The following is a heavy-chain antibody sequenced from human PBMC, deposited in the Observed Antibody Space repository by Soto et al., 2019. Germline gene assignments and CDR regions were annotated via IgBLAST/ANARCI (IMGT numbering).Heavy chain of an antibody. V-gene: IGHV5-51*01. D-gene: IGHD7-27*01. Sequence: GESLKISCKGSGYSFDTYWIVWVRQMPGKGLEWMGIIHPGDSETRYGPSFQGQVTISADKSISTAYVQWSSLKVSDSAMYYCARTAGQLGNSFSGMYIWGQGTTVTVSS. CDR2: IHPGDSET. CDR3: ARTAGQLGNSFSGMYI. J-gene: IGHJ6*02. CDR1: GYSFDTYW.